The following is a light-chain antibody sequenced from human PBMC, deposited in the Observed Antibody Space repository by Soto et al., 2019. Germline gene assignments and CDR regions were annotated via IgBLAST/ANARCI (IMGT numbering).Light chain of an antibody. J-gene: IGKJ4*01. CDR3: QQYGSSPLT. CDR2: GAS. CDR1: QSVSGSY. V-gene: IGKV3-20*01. Sequence: EIVLKQSPGTLSLSPGERATLSCRASQSVSGSYLAWYQQKPGQAPRLLIYGASSRATGIPDRFSGSGSGTDFTLTISRLEPEDFAVYYCQQYGSSPLTLCRGTNVDI.